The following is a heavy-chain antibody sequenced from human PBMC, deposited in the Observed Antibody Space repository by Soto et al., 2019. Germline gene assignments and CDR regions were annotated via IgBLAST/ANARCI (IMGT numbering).Heavy chain of an antibody. CDR2: ISYDGSNK. V-gene: IGHV3-30-3*01. J-gene: IGHJ4*02. Sequence: GGSLRLSCAASGFTFSSYAMHWVRQAPGKGLEWVSVISYDGSNKYYADSVKGRFTISRDNSKNTLYLQMNSLRAEDTAVYYCARVLGRWDSGYFDYWGQGTLVTVSS. CDR3: ARVLGRWDSGYFDY. D-gene: IGHD1-26*01. CDR1: GFTFSSYA.